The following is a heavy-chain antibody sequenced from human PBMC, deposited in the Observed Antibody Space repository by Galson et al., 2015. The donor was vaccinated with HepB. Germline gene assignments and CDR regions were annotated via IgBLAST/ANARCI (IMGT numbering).Heavy chain of an antibody. J-gene: IGHJ6*02. V-gene: IGHV3-11*06. CDR3: ARSSGWYDYYYYYGMDV. D-gene: IGHD6-19*01. CDR2: ISSSSSYT. CDR1: GFTFSDYY. Sequence: SLRLSCAASGFTFSDYYMSWIRQAPGKGLEWVSYISSSSSYTNYADSVKGRFTISRDNAKNSLYLQMNSLRAEDTAVYYCARSSGWYDYYYYYGMDVWGQGTTVTVSS.